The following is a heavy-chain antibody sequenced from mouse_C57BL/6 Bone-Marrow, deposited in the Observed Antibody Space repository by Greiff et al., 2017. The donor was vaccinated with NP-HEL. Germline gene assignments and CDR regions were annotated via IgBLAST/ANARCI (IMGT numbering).Heavy chain of an antibody. V-gene: IGHV1-72*01. J-gene: IGHJ4*01. CDR3: ARSEATGRAYYAMDY. Sequence: VQGVESGAELVKPGASVKLSCKASGYTFTSYWMHWVKQRPGRGLEWIGRIDPNSGGTKYNEKFKSKATLTVDKPSSTAYMQLSSLTSEDSAVYYCARSEATGRAYYAMDYWGQGTSVTVSS. CDR2: IDPNSGGT. D-gene: IGHD3-3*01. CDR1: GYTFTSYW.